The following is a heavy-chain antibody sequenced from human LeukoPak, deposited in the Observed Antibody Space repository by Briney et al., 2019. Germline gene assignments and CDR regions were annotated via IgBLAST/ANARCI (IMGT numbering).Heavy chain of an antibody. D-gene: IGHD4-17*01. Sequence: GASVKVSCKASGGTFSSYAISWVRQAPGQGLEWMGGIIPIFGTANYAQKFQGRVTITADKSTSTAYMELSSLRSEDTAVYYCARDNGDYQISRYFDLWGRGTLVTVSS. V-gene: IGHV1-69*06. J-gene: IGHJ2*01. CDR2: IIPIFGTA. CDR3: ARDNGDYQISRYFDL. CDR1: GGTFSSYA.